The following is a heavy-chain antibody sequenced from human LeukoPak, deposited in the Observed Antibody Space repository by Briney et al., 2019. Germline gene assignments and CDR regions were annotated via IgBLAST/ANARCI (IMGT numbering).Heavy chain of an antibody. CDR3: ARNGNYGLGWFDP. Sequence: TPQTLSLTCTVAGGSLRTHYWSWIRQPPEKGPEWIGFVFPTGTTNYNPSLKSRVTISIDMSENQFSLKLGSVTAADTAVYYCARNGNYGLGWFDPWGQGTLVTVSS. V-gene: IGHV4-4*09. J-gene: IGHJ5*02. D-gene: IGHD3-16*01. CDR2: VFPTGTT. CDR1: GGSLRTHY.